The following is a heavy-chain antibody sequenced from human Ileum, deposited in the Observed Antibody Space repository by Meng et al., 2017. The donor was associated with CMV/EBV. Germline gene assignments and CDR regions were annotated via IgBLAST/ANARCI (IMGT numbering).Heavy chain of an antibody. CDR2: INLSAGNT. V-gene: IGHV1-46*04. Sequence: ASVKVSCKASGFTFTNYHIHWVRQAPGQGLEWMGIINLSAGNTKYTPKLQGRVTITRDTSTSTVYMELSSLTSEDTAVYYCAREVANGIGATVSWGQRTLVTVSS. D-gene: IGHD1-26*01. CDR3: AREVANGIGATVS. J-gene: IGHJ5*02. CDR1: GFTFTNYH.